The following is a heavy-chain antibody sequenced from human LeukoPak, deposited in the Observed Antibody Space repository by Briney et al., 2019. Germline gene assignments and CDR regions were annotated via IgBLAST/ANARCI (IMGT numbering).Heavy chain of an antibody. CDR1: GYSFTSYW. CDR2: IDPSDSYT. V-gene: IGHV5-10-1*04. D-gene: IGHD6-19*01. Sequence: GESLKISCKGSGYSFTSYWISWVRQMPGKGLEWMGRIDPSDSYTNYSPSFQGQVTISADKSISTAYLQWSSLQASDTAMYYCARSTYTSGYSDYWGQGTLVTVSS. J-gene: IGHJ4*02. CDR3: ARSTYTSGYSDY.